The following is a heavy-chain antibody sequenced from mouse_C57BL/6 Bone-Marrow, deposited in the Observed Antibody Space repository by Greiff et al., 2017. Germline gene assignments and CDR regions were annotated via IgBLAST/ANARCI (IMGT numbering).Heavy chain of an antibody. CDR3: ARDSNYAWFAY. Sequence: EVKLMESGPGLVKPSQSLSLTCSVTGYSITSGYYWNWIRQFPGNKLAWMGYISYDGSNNYNPSLKNRISITRDTSKNQFFLKLNSVTTEDTATYYGARDSNYAWFAYWGQGTLVTVSA. J-gene: IGHJ3*01. CDR1: GYSITSGYY. D-gene: IGHD2-5*01. CDR2: ISYDGSN. V-gene: IGHV3-6*01.